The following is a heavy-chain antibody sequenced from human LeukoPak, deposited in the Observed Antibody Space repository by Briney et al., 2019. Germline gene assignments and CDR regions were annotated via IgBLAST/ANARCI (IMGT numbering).Heavy chain of an antibody. CDR3: ARELYGRFEY. CDR1: GYTFTGYF. Sequence: GASVKVSCKASGYTFTGYFMHWVRQAPGQGLEWMGWINPNSGGTSYLQNFQGRVTMTRDTSVSTAYMDLSRLRSDDTAVYYCARELYGRFEYWGQGTLVTVSS. V-gene: IGHV1-2*02. D-gene: IGHD2-2*02. CDR2: INPNSGGT. J-gene: IGHJ4*02.